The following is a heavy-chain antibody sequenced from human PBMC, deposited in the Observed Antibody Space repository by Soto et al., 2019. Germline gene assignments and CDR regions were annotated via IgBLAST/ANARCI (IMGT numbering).Heavy chain of an antibody. Sequence: QVQLVQSGAEVKKPGASVKVSCKASGYTFTSYGISWVRQAPGQGLEWMGWISVYNGNTNYAQKLQGRVTMTTDTXXRTAYMELRSLRSDDTAVYYCASGWFGEFVYYFDSGGQGTLVTVSS. CDR1: GYTFTSYG. CDR2: ISVYNGNT. D-gene: IGHD3-10*01. J-gene: IGHJ4*02. V-gene: IGHV1-18*01. CDR3: ASGWFGEFVYYFDS.